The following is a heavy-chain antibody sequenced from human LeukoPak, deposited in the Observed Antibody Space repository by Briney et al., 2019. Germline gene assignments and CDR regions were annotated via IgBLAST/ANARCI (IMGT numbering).Heavy chain of an antibody. CDR2: IYPGDSDT. J-gene: IGHJ4*02. D-gene: IGHD4-23*01. Sequence: GESLKISCKGSGHSFTNYWIGWVRQMPGRGLEWMGIIYPGDSDTRYSPSFQGQVTISADKSISTAYLQWSSLKASDTAMYYCARKLTYGGNSAYDYWGQGTLVTVTS. CDR1: GHSFTNYW. V-gene: IGHV5-51*01. CDR3: ARKLTYGGNSAYDY.